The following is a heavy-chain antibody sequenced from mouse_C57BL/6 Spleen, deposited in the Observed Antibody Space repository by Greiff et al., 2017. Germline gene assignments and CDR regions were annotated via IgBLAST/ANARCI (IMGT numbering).Heavy chain of an antibody. CDR3: ARNYDGYYAMDY. Sequence: QVQLQQSGAELVRPGSSVKLSCKASGYTFTSYWMDWVKQRPGQGLEWIGNIYPSDSETHYNQKFKDKATLTVDKSSSPAYMQLISLTSEDSAVYYCARNYDGYYAMDYWGQGTSVTVSS. J-gene: IGHJ4*01. D-gene: IGHD2-3*01. V-gene: IGHV1-61*01. CDR1: GYTFTSYW. CDR2: IYPSDSET.